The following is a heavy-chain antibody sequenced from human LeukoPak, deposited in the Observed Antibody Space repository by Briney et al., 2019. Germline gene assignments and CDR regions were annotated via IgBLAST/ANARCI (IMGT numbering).Heavy chain of an antibody. CDR2: IIPIFGTA. CDR1: GGTFSSYA. J-gene: IGHJ3*02. V-gene: IGHV1-69*01. Sequence: SVKLSCKASGGTFSSYAISWVRQAPGQGLEWMGGIIPIFGTANYAQKFQGRVTITADESTSTAYMELSSLRSEDTAVYYCARDRVTTEIRSAFDIWGQGTMVTVSS. CDR3: ARDRVTTEIRSAFDI. D-gene: IGHD4-11*01.